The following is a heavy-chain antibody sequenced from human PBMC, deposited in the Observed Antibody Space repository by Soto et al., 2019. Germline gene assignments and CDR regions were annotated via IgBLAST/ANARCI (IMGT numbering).Heavy chain of an antibody. CDR1: GGTFSSYA. J-gene: IGHJ4*02. V-gene: IGHV1-69*13. CDR2: IIPIFGTA. Sequence: ASVKVSCKASGGTFSSYAISWVRQAPGQGLEWTGGIIPIFGTANYAQKFQGRVTITADESTSTAYMELSSLRSEDTAVYYCARDRGYYDSSGYPFDYWGQGTLVPVS. CDR3: ARDRGYYDSSGYPFDY. D-gene: IGHD3-22*01.